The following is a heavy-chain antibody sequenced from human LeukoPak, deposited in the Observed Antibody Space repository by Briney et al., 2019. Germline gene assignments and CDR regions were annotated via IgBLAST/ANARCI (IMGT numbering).Heavy chain of an antibody. CDR3: ARVFPTVSGSYWRDVFEI. V-gene: IGHV4-38-2*02. CDR2: IYHSGNA. Sequence: SETLSLTCTVSGYSIISGYYWCWRRQPPGKGVEWIGSIYHSGNAYYNPSLKSRATISVDTSKNYFSLQLGCVTAADTALYYCARVFPTVSGSYWRDVFEIWGHGALVSVSS. J-gene: IGHJ3*02. CDR1: GYSIISGYY. D-gene: IGHD3-10*01.